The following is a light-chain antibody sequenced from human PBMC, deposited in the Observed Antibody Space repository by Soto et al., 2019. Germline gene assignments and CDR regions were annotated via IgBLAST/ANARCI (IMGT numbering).Light chain of an antibody. J-gene: IGKJ1*01. Sequence: AIQMTQSPSSLSASVGDRVTITCRASQGIRNDLGWYQQKPGKAPKLLIYAAFSLQSGDPSRVSGSGSGTDFTLTISSLQPEDFATYYCLQDYNYPWTFGQGTKVEIK. CDR3: LQDYNYPWT. V-gene: IGKV1-6*01. CDR1: QGIRND. CDR2: AAF.